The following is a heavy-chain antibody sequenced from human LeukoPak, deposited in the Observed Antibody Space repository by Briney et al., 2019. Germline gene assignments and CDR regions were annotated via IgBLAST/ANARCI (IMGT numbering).Heavy chain of an antibody. J-gene: IGHJ4*02. CDR1: GASLSHYY. Sequence: SETLSLTCTVSGASLSHYYWSWIRQPPGGGLEWIGCAFYTGSTNYNPSLKSRVTISIDTSKSQFSLRLTSVTAADTAIYYCASLSHCSTSSCFDYWGRGTLVTVSS. V-gene: IGHV4-59*01. CDR3: ASLSHCSTSSCFDY. CDR2: AFYTGST. D-gene: IGHD2-2*01.